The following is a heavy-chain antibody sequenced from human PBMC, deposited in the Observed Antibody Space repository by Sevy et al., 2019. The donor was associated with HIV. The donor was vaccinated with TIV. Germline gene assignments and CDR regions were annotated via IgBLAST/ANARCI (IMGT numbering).Heavy chain of an antibody. CDR2: ISSSSSYI. Sequence: GGSLRLSCAASGFTFSSYSMNWVRQAPGKGLEWVSSISSSSSYIYYADSVKGRFTISRDNGKNSLYLQMNSLRAEDTAVYYWATYPPVLRCLEWLEDYYGMDVWGQGTTVTVSS. CDR1: GFTFSSYS. J-gene: IGHJ6*02. D-gene: IGHD3-3*01. V-gene: IGHV3-21*01. CDR3: ATYPPVLRCLEWLEDYYGMDV.